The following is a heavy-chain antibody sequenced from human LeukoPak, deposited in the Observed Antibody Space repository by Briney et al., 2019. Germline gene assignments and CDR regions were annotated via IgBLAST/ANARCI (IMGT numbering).Heavy chain of an antibody. J-gene: IGHJ4*02. CDR1: GFTFSSYA. CDR2: ISGSGGST. CDR3: AKDWTTVVTPDPDY. D-gene: IGHD4-17*01. V-gene: IGHV3-23*01. Sequence: GGSLRLSCAASGFTFSSYAMSWVRQAPGKGLEWVSAISGSGGSTYYADSVKGRFTISRDNSKNTLYLQMSSLRAEDTAVYYCAKDWTTVVTPDPDYWGQGTLVTVSS.